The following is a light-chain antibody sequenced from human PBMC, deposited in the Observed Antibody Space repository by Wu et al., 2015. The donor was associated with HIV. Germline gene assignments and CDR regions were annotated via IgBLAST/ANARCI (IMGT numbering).Light chain of an antibody. J-gene: IGKJ1*01. CDR3: QQYFSSRT. V-gene: IGKV1-NL1*01. Sequence: IQMTQSPSSLPASVGDRVTITCRASQGISNSLAWYQQKPEKAPKLLISEASRLENGVPSRFSGSGSGTDFTLTISSLQPEDFATYHCQQYFSSRTFGQGTKVEIK. CDR2: EAS. CDR1: QGISNS.